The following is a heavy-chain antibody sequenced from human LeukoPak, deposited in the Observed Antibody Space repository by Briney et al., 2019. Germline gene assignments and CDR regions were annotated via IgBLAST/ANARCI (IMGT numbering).Heavy chain of an antibody. CDR3: ARDQYDTWSRRGNFDS. D-gene: IGHD3-3*01. CDR1: GFTFSSYG. V-gene: IGHV3-33*01. J-gene: IGHJ4*02. CDR2: IWYDGSNK. Sequence: PGGSLRLSCAASGFTFSSYGMHWVRQAPGKGLEWVAVIWYDGSNKYYADSVKGRFTISRDNTENSLYLQMNSLRVEDTAVFYCARDQYDTWSRRGNFDSWGQGTLVIVSS.